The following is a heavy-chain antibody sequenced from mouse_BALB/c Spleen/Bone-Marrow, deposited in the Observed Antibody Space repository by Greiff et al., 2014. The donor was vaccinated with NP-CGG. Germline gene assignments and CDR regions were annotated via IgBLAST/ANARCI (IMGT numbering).Heavy chain of an antibody. CDR1: GFSLTSYG. CDR2: IWSGGST. Sequence: QVQLQQSGPGLVQPSQSLSITCTVSGFSLTSYGVHWVRQSPGKGLEWLGVIWSGGSTDYNEAFISRLSIRKDNSKSQVFFKMYSLQANDTAIYYCARKEFDFWGAGTTLTVSS. CDR3: ARKEFDF. J-gene: IGHJ2*01. V-gene: IGHV2-2*02.